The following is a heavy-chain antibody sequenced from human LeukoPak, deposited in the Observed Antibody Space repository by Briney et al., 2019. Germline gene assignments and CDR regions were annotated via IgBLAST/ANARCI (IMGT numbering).Heavy chain of an antibody. D-gene: IGHD2-15*01. CDR1: GGSISSYY. CDR3: ATSYCSGGSCYSPFDY. CDR2: FYYSGST. J-gene: IGHJ4*02. V-gene: IGHV4-59*01. Sequence: PSETLSLTCTVSGGSISSYYWSWIRQPPGKGLEWIGYFYYSGSTNYNPSLKSRVTISVDTSKNPFSLRLSSVTAADTAVYYCATSYCSGGSCYSPFDYWGQGTLVTVSS.